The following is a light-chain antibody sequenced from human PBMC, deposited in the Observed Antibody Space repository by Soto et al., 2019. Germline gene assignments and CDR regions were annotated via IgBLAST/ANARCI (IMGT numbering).Light chain of an antibody. J-gene: IGKJ5*01. CDR3: HQRNT. Sequence: VLTQSPVTLSLSPGDRATLSCRASQSVSTYLAWYRQVPGQPPRLLIYDTTNRAAGIPPRFSGSRSGTDFTRTISRVEPEDFALYYCHQRNTFGQGTRLEIK. CDR2: DTT. CDR1: QSVSTY. V-gene: IGKV3-11*01.